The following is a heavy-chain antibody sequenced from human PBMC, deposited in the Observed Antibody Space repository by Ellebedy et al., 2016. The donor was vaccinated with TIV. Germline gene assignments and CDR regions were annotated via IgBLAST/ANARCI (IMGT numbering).Heavy chain of an antibody. J-gene: IGHJ6*02. D-gene: IGHD5-18*01. Sequence: GESLKISCAASGFLLSDYTMHWVRQAPGKGLEWVAVTSDDETSKHYAASVKGRFTISRDNSRRTLYLQMNSLRAEDTAVYYCARGPWAMAIFMGMDVWGQGTTVTVSS. CDR1: GFLLSDYT. CDR2: TSDDETSK. CDR3: ARGPWAMAIFMGMDV. V-gene: IGHV3-30-3*01.